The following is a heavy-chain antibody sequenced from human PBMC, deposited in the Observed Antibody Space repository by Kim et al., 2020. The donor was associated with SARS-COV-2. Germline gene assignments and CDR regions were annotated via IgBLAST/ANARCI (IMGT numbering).Heavy chain of an antibody. CDR1: GGSISSYY. CDR2: IYYSGST. D-gene: IGHD1-26*01. V-gene: IGHV4-59*08. J-gene: IGHJ5*02. CDR3: ARHEAPGDSGSYSDDYWFDP. Sequence: SETLSLTCTVSGGSISSYYWSWIRQPPGKGLEWIWYIYYSGSTNYNPSLKSRVTISVDTSKNQFSLKLRSVHAADTAVYYCARHEAPGDSGSYSDDYWFDPWGQGTLVTVSS.